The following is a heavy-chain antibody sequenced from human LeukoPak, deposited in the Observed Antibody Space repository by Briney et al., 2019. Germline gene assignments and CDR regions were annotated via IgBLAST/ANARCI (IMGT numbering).Heavy chain of an antibody. CDR2: IIPIFGTA. CDR3: ARTPDYDILTGYAWSPYDY. Sequence: SVKVSCKASGGTFSSYAISWVRQAPGQGLEWMGGIIPIFGTANYAQKFQGRVTITADKSTSTAYMELSSLRSEDTAAYYCARTPDYDILTGYAWSPYDYWGQGTLVTVSS. CDR1: GGTFSSYA. D-gene: IGHD3-9*01. V-gene: IGHV1-69*06. J-gene: IGHJ4*02.